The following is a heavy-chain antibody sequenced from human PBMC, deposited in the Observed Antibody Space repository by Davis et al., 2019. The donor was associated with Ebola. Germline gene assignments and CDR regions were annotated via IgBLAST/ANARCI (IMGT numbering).Heavy chain of an antibody. Sequence: MPGGSLRLSCAVSGDSISSSNWWSWVRQPPGKGLEWIGEISQSGSTNYNPSLKSRVTISVDKSKNQFSLKLSSVTAADTAVYYCARGLQQLDYFDYWGQGTLVTVSS. CDR1: GDSISSSNW. V-gene: IGHV4-4*02. J-gene: IGHJ4*02. CDR3: ARGLQQLDYFDY. D-gene: IGHD6-13*01. CDR2: ISQSGST.